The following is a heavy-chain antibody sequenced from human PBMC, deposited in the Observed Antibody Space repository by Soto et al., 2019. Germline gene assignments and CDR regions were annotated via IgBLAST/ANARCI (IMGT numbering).Heavy chain of an antibody. CDR2: IYYSGST. D-gene: IGHD3-16*01. J-gene: IGHJ3*02. Sequence: PSETLSLTCTVSGGSINTYYWSWMRQPPGKGLEWIGYIYYSGSTNSNPSLKSRVTISEDTSKNQLSLKLSSVTAADTAAYYCARDAGGRGNGAFDIWGQGTMVTVSS. V-gene: IGHV4-59*01. CDR1: GGSINTYY. CDR3: ARDAGGRGNGAFDI.